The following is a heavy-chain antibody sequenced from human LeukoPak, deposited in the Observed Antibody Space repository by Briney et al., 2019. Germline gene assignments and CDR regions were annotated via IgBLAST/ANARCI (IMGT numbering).Heavy chain of an antibody. CDR1: VYTFTTYY. CDR3: ARAVGYGSGTYRQYYFDY. CDR2: INPNSGGT. J-gene: IGHJ4*02. Sequence: ASLKVSCKASVYTFTTYYMHWVRQAPGQGLEWMGWINPNSGGTNYAQNFQGRVTMSRDTSISTAYMELSRLRSDDTAVYFCARAVGYGSGTYRQYYFDYWGQGTLVTVSS. D-gene: IGHD3-10*01. V-gene: IGHV1-2*02.